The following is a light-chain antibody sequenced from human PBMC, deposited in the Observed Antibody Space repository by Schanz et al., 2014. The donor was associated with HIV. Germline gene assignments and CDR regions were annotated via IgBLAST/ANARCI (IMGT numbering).Light chain of an antibody. V-gene: IGKV3-15*01. CDR1: QSVNTN. J-gene: IGKJ2*01. CDR2: GAS. Sequence: EIVLTQSPATLSVSPGERATLSCRASQSVNTNLAWYQQKPGQAPRLLVYGASTRAAGVPARFSGSGSGTDFTLTISSLQSEDFAVYYCQQYGSSPGTFGQGTKLEIK. CDR3: QQYGSSPGT.